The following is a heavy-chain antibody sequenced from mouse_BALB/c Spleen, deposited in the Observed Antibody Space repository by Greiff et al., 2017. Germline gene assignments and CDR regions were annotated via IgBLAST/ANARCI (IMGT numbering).Heavy chain of an antibody. D-gene: IGHD3-1*01. CDR2: IRNKANGYTT. CDR3: ASHSSGYGPFAY. Sequence: EVMLVESGGGLVQPGGSLRLSCATSGFTFTDYYMSWVRQPPGKALEWLGFIRNKANGYTTEYSASVKGRFTISRDNSQSILYLQMNTLRAEDSATYYCASHSSGYGPFAYWGQGTLVTVSA. J-gene: IGHJ3*01. V-gene: IGHV7-3*02. CDR1: GFTFTDYY.